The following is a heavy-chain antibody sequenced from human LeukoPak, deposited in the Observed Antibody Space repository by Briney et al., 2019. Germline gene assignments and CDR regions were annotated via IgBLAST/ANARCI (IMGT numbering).Heavy chain of an antibody. CDR1: GFTFSGYS. Sequence: GGSLRLSCAASGFTFSGYSLTWVRQAPGKGLEWVSSISNTGSYTYYLDSVKGRFTISRDNSKNTLYLQMNSLRAEDTAVYYCANNGYSSSWFFDYWGQGTLVTVSS. J-gene: IGHJ4*02. CDR3: ANNGYSSSWFFDY. V-gene: IGHV3-21*01. CDR2: ISNTGSYT. D-gene: IGHD6-13*01.